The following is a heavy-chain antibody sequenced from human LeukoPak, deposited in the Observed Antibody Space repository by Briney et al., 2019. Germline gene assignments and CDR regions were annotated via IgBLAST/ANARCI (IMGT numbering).Heavy chain of an antibody. Sequence: TLSLTCTVSGGSISSYYWSWIRQPPGKALEWLALIYWDDGKRYSPSLKSRLTITKDTSKNQFVLTMTNMDPVDTATYYCARSPYYDILTGSRGTFDYWGQGTLVTVSS. CDR2: IYWDDGK. CDR3: ARSPYYDILTGSRGTFDY. D-gene: IGHD3-9*01. CDR1: GGSISSYYW. J-gene: IGHJ4*02. V-gene: IGHV2-5*08.